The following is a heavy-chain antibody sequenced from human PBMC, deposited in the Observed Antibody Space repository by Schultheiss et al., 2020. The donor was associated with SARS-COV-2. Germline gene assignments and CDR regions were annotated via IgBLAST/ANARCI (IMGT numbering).Heavy chain of an antibody. CDR2: ISGSGGST. V-gene: IGHV3-23*01. Sequence: VGSLRLSCAASGFTFSSYAMHWVRQAPGKGLEWVSVISGSGGSTYYADSVKGRFTVSRDNSKNTLYLQMNSLRAEDTAVYYCARVGGPYFDLYGMDVWGQGTTVTVSS. J-gene: IGHJ6*02. D-gene: IGHD3-9*01. CDR1: GFTFSSYA. CDR3: ARVGGPYFDLYGMDV.